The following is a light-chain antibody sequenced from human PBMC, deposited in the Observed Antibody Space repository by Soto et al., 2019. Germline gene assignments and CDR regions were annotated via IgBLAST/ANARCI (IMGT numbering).Light chain of an antibody. V-gene: IGKV1-39*01. J-gene: IGKJ1*01. Sequence: DIQMTQSPSSLSASVGDRVTITCRASQSISSYLNWYQQKPGKAPRLLIYAASSLQSGVPSSFSGSGSGTDFTLTISSLQPEDFATYYCQQTYSSPRTFGQGNKVEIK. CDR2: AAS. CDR1: QSISSY. CDR3: QQTYSSPRT.